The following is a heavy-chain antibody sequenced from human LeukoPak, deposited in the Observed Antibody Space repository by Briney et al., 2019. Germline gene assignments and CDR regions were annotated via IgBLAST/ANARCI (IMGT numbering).Heavy chain of an antibody. V-gene: IGHV4-59*11. D-gene: IGHD3-10*01. CDR3: ARGATFRGTYSMDV. J-gene: IGHJ6*03. CDR1: GGPISTHF. Sequence: SETLSLTCIVSGGPISTHFWRWSRQPPGKGLEWIGYNDYSGSTNYNPSLKSRVTISVDTSKNQFSLKLNSVTAADTAVYYCARGATFRGTYSMDVWGKGTTVTVSS. CDR2: NDYSGST.